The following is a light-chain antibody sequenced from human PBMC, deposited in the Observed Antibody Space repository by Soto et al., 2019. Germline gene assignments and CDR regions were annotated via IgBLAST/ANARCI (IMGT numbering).Light chain of an antibody. V-gene: IGLV1-40*01. Sequence: QSVLTQPPLVSGAPGQRVTISCTGTNSNIGAGYDVHWYQLFPGRAPKLIIHGNNNRPSGVPDRFSGSKSGTSASLAITGLQTEVEADYYCQSNDSGLSGRFVFGSGTKVTVL. CDR2: GNN. CDR1: NSNIGAGYD. J-gene: IGLJ1*01. CDR3: QSNDSGLSGRFV.